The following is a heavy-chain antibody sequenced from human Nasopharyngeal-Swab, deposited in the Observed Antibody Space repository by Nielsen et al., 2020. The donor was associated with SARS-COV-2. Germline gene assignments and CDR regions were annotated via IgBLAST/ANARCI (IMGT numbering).Heavy chain of an antibody. D-gene: IGHD2-2*01. V-gene: IGHV3-23*01. CDR3: AKDLNSEGYCSSTSCYVLDYYGMDV. CDR1: GFTFSSYA. CDR2: ISGSGGST. J-gene: IGHJ6*02. Sequence: GESLKISCAASGFTFSSYAMSWVRQAPGKGLEWVSAISGSGGSTYYADSVKGRFTISRDNSKNTLYLQINSLRAEDTAVYYCAKDLNSEGYCSSTSCYVLDYYGMDVWGQGTTVTVSS.